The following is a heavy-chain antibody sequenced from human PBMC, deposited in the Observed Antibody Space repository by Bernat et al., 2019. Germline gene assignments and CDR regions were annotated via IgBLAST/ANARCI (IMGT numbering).Heavy chain of an antibody. V-gene: IGHV3-48*02. D-gene: IGHD4-23*01. CDR3: VGPLSYGGNYFVDY. J-gene: IGHJ4*02. CDR1: GFTFSSYS. CDR2: ISSSSSTI. Sequence: EVQLVESGGGLVQPGGSLRLSCAVSGFTFSSYSMNWVRQAPGKGLEWVSYISSSSSTIYYADSVKGRFTISRDNAKNSLYLQMNSLRDEDTAVYYCVGPLSYGGNYFVDYWGQGTLVTVSS.